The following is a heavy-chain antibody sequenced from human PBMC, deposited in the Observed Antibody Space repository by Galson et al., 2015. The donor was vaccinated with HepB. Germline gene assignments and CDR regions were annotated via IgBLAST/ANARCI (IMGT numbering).Heavy chain of an antibody. J-gene: IGHJ6*02. CDR2: ISYDGSNK. V-gene: IGHV3-30-3*01. D-gene: IGHD3-3*01. CDR1: GFTFSSYA. Sequence: SLRLSCAASGFTFSSYAMHWVCQAPGKGLEWVAVISYDGSNKYYADSVKGRFTISRDNSKNTLYLQMNSLRAEDTAVYYCAGGFWSGYSMDRYYYYGMDVWGQGTTVTVSS. CDR3: AGGFWSGYSMDRYYYYGMDV.